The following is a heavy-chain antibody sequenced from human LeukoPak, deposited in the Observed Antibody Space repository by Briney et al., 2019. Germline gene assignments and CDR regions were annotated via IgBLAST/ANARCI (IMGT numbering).Heavy chain of an antibody. CDR2: IYYSGST. D-gene: IGHD6-13*01. V-gene: IGHV4-39*01. CDR3: ARLPLLERSSSPRGAFDI. CDR1: GGSISSSSYY. Sequence: PSETLSLTCTVSGGSISSSSYYWGWIRQPPGKGLEWIGSIYYSGSTYYNPSLKSRVTISVDTSKNQFSLKLSSVTAADTAVYYCARLPLLERSSSPRGAFDIWGQGTMVTVSS. J-gene: IGHJ3*02.